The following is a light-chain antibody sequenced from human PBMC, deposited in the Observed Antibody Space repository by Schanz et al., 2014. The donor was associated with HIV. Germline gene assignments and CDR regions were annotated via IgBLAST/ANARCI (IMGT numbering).Light chain of an antibody. Sequence: QSALTQPASVSGSPGQSIAISCTGTNSDIGAYNYVSWYQQHPDKAPKLMIYEVSKRPSGVPDRFSGSKSGNTASLTVSGLQAEDEADYYCSSYAGSNSVIFGGGTKLTVL. CDR3: SSYAGSNSVI. CDR2: EVS. J-gene: IGLJ2*01. CDR1: NSDIGAYNY. V-gene: IGLV2-8*01.